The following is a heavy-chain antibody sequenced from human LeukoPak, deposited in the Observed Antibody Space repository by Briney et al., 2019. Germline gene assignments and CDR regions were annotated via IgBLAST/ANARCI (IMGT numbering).Heavy chain of an antibody. CDR3: ASLMYYYDSSGYIDPAAFDI. D-gene: IGHD3-22*01. CDR1: GGSISSYY. J-gene: IGHJ3*02. V-gene: IGHV4-59*01. CDR2: IYYRGST. Sequence: SETLSLTCTVSGGSISSYYWSWIRQPPGKGLEWIGYIYYRGSTNYNPSLKSRVTISVDTSKIQFSLKLSSVTAADTAVYYCASLMYYYDSSGYIDPAAFDIWGQGTMVTVSS.